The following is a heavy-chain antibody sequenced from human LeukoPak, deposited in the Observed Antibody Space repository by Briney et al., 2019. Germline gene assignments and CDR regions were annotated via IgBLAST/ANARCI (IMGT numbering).Heavy chain of an antibody. CDR2: IYSGGST. V-gene: IGHV3-66*01. CDR1: GFTFSSYS. CDR3: ARDRGDGSGSPAPPDY. Sequence: GGSLRLSCAASGFTFSSYSMNWVRQAPGKGLEWVSVIYSGGSTYYADSVKGRFTISRDNSKNTLYLQMNSLRAEDTAVYYCARDRGDGSGSPAPPDYWGQGTLVTVSS. J-gene: IGHJ4*02. D-gene: IGHD3-10*01.